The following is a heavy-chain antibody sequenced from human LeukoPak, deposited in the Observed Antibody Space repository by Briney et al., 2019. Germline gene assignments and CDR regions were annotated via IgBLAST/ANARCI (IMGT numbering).Heavy chain of an antibody. J-gene: IGHJ4*02. Sequence: SETLSLTCAVSGGSISSYYWSWIRQPPGKGLEWIGEINHSGSTNYNPSLKSRVTISADTSKNQFSLKLSSVTAADTAVYYCGGSGATLLDYWGQGTLVTVSS. V-gene: IGHV4-34*01. CDR2: INHSGST. CDR1: GGSISSYY. CDR3: GGSGATLLDY. D-gene: IGHD6-19*01.